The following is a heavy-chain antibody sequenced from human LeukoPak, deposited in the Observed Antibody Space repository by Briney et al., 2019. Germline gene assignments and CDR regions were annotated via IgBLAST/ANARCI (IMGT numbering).Heavy chain of an antibody. CDR2: IYYSGST. Sequence: SETLSLTCTVSGGSISSSSYYWGWIRQPPGKGLEWIGSIYYSGSTYYNPSLKSRVTISVDTSKIQFSLKLSSVTAADTAVYYCARGSYTGSVAGIYYYYGMDVWGQGTTVTVSS. V-gene: IGHV4-39*01. D-gene: IGHD6-19*01. CDR1: GGSISSSSYY. CDR3: ARGSYTGSVAGIYYYYGMDV. J-gene: IGHJ6*02.